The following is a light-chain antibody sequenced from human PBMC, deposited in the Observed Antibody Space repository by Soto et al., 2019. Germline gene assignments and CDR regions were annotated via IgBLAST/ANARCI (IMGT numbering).Light chain of an antibody. V-gene: IGLV2-8*01. CDR2: EVN. Sequence: QSVLTQPASSSGSPGQSVAISCTGTISDVGGYNYVSWYQQHPGKAPKLMIYEVNKRPSGVPDRFSGSKSGNTASLTVSGLQAEDEADYYCSSYAGSSNVFGTGTKVNVL. CDR1: ISDVGGYNY. CDR3: SSYAGSSNV. J-gene: IGLJ1*01.